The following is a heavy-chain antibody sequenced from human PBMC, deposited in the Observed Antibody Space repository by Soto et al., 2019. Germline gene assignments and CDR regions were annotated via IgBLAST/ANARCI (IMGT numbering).Heavy chain of an antibody. D-gene: IGHD2-15*01. CDR3: ARDLGYSWGYYYYGMDV. V-gene: IGHV3-48*02. J-gene: IGHJ6*02. CDR2: ISSSSSTI. CDR1: GFTFSSYS. Sequence: LRLSCAASGFTFSSYSMNWVRQAPGKGLEWVSYISSSSSTIYYADSVKGRFTISRDNAKNPLYLQMNSLRDEDTAVYYCARDLGYSWGYYYYGMDVWGQGTTVTVSS.